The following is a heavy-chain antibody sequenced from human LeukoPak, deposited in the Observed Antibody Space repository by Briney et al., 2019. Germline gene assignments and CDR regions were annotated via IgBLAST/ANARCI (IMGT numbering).Heavy chain of an antibody. CDR1: GFTVSSNY. J-gene: IGHJ3*02. CDR2: INHSGYT. D-gene: IGHD1-26*01. Sequence: SGGSLRLSCAASGFTVSSNYMSWVRQPPGKGLEWIGEINHSGYTNYNPSLKSRVTISVDTSKNQFSLKLSSVTAADTAVYYCARGRFVYGSYRSRDAFDIWGQGTMVTVSS. CDR3: ARGRFVYGSYRSRDAFDI. V-gene: IGHV4-34*01.